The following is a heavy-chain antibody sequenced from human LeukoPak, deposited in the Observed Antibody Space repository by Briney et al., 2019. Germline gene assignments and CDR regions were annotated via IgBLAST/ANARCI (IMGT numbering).Heavy chain of an antibody. J-gene: IGHJ4*02. D-gene: IGHD3-22*01. CDR3: AKDHESDGYPCLDH. Sequence: GGSLRLSCAASGFTFGRLAMTWVRQAPGKGLEWVSTISASGPYYADAVRGRFTISRDNSRNTLSLQMDSLRAEDTAVYYCAKDHESDGYPCLDHWGLGTLVTVSS. V-gene: IGHV3-23*01. CDR1: GFTFGRLA. CDR2: ISASGP.